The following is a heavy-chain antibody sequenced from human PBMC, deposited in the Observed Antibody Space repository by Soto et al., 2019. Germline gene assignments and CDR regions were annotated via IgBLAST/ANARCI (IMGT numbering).Heavy chain of an antibody. Sequence: EVQLLESGGGLVQPGGPLRLPLAASGLPFGSFVLTWVRRPPGKGREWVSGIGGRGGSTYYADSVKGRFTISRDNSKNTRYLQMTSLRAEDTAVYYCAKGPRAPPPHDYGMDVWGQGTTVTVSS. CDR1: GLPFGSFV. J-gene: IGHJ6*02. CDR2: IGGRGGST. V-gene: IGHV3-23*01. CDR3: AKGPRAPPPHDYGMDV.